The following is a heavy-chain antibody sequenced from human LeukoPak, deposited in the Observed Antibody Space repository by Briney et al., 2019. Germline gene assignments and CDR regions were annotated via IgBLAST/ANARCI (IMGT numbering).Heavy chain of an antibody. J-gene: IGHJ4*02. V-gene: IGHV3-48*01. CDR3: AKVGIAAGEFDY. Sequence: GGSLRLSCAASGFTFSNYGMNWVRQAPGKGLEWISYISSSSSLIYYADSVKGRFTISRDNAKNSLYLQMNSLRAEDTAVYYCAKVGIAAGEFDYWGQGTLVTVSS. CDR1: GFTFSNYG. D-gene: IGHD6-25*01. CDR2: ISSSSSLI.